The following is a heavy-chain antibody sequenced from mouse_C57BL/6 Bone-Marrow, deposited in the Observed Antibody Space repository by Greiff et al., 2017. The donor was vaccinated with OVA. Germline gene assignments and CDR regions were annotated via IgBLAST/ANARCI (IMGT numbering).Heavy chain of an antibody. CDR3: ARYGSSPYYAMDY. CDR2: ISDGGSYT. V-gene: IGHV5-4*03. Sequence: EVKLVESGGGLVKPGGSLKLSCAASGFTFSSYAMSWVRQTPEKRLEWVATISDGGSYTYYPDNVKGRFTISRDNAKNNLYLQMSHLTSEDTAMYYCARYGSSPYYAMDYWGQGTSVTVSS. J-gene: IGHJ4*01. CDR1: GFTFSSYA. D-gene: IGHD1-1*01.